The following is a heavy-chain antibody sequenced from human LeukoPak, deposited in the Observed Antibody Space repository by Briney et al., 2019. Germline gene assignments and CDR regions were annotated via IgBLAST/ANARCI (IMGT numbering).Heavy chain of an antibody. V-gene: IGHV1-69*02. CDR2: IIPMLGIA. CDR3: ARGVHDYDFWSGYFYWFDP. D-gene: IGHD3-3*01. J-gene: IGHJ5*02. CDR1: GGTFSSYT. Sequence: GSSVKVSCKASGGTFSSYTISWVRQAPGQGIEWMGRIIPMLGIAKYAQKLEGRVTISAEKSTRTAYMEVRSLRSEDTAVYYCARGVHDYDFWSGYFYWFDPWGQGTLVTVSS.